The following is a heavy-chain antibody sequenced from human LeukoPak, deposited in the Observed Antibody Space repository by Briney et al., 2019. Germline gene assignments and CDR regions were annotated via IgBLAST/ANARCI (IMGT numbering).Heavy chain of an antibody. D-gene: IGHD2-2*01. V-gene: IGHV3-23*01. CDR1: GFTFSSYG. Sequence: PGGSLRLSCAASGFTFSSYGMHWVRQAPGKGLEWVSAISGSGGSTYYADSVKGRFTISRDNSKNTLYLQMNSLRAEDTAVYYCAKLSRYIVVGWFDPWGQGTLVTVSS. J-gene: IGHJ5*02. CDR3: AKLSRYIVVGWFDP. CDR2: ISGSGGST.